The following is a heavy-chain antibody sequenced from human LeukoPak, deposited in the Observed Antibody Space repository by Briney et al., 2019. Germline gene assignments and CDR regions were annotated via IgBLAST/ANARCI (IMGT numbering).Heavy chain of an antibody. J-gene: IGHJ4*02. D-gene: IGHD1-1*01. Sequence: ASVKVSCKASGYTFTGYYLHWVLQAPGQGLEWMGWIYPNTGGTKSTQKFQGRVSMTRDTAISTAYMEINRLTSDDTAVYYCAREPGTDTGYWGQGTLVTVSP. V-gene: IGHV1-2*02. CDR3: AREPGTDTGY. CDR1: GYTFTGYY. CDR2: IYPNTGGT.